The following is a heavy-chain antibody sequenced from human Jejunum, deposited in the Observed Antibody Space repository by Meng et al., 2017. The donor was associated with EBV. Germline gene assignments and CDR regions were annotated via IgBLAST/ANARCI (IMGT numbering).Heavy chain of an antibody. Sequence: EVQLVVSGGGWVQPGGSLRLSGAASGFTFSNYAMSWVRQAPGKGLEWVSGISATSGSTSYADSVKGRFTISRDNSKNTLYLQMNSLRAEDTAVYYCAKDDVYDNTGHYFGYFDYWGQGTLVTVSS. V-gene: IGHV3-23*04. CDR2: ISATSGST. D-gene: IGHD3-22*01. CDR3: AKDDVYDNTGHYFGYFDY. CDR1: GFTFSNYA. J-gene: IGHJ4*02.